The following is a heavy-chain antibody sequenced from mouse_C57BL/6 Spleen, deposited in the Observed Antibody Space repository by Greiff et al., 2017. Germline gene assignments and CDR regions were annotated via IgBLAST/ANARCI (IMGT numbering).Heavy chain of an antibody. Sequence: VQGVESGAELVRPGTSVKVSCKASGYAFTNYLIEWVKQRPGQGLEWIGVINPGSGGTNYNEKFKGKATLTADKSSSTAYMQLSSLTSEVAAVYFCVRSWDSWGQGTLVTVSA. CDR3: VRSWDS. J-gene: IGHJ3*01. D-gene: IGHD3-3*01. CDR1: GYAFTNYL. V-gene: IGHV1-54*01. CDR2: INPGSGGT.